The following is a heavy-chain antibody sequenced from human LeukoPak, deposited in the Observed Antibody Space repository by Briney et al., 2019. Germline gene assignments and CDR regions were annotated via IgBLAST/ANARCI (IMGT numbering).Heavy chain of an antibody. Sequence: ASVRVSCMASGYTFTSNYIHWVRQAPGQGLEWMGLIYPRDGSTSYAQKFQGRVTVTRDTSTSTVHMGQSGLRSEDTAVYYCARDQDGVDYWGQGTLVTVS. J-gene: IGHJ4*01. V-gene: IGHV1-46*01. CDR2: IYPRDGST. CDR3: ARDQDGVDY. CDR1: GYTFTSNY.